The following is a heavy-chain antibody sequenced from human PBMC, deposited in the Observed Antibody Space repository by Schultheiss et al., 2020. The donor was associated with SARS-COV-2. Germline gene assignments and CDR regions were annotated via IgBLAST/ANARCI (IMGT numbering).Heavy chain of an antibody. J-gene: IGHJ6*02. Sequence: SVKVSCKASGGTFSSYAISWVRQAPRQGLEWMGGIIPIFGTANYAQNFHGRVTITADESTSIAYMELSSLRSEDTAVYYCARGPTEAHYYYGMDVWGQGTTVTVSS. CDR1: GGTFSSYA. V-gene: IGHV1-69*13. CDR2: IIPIFGTA. D-gene: IGHD1-14*01. CDR3: ARGPTEAHYYYGMDV.